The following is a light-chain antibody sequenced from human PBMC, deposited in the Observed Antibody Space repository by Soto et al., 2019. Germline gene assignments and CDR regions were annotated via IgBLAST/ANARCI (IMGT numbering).Light chain of an antibody. CDR3: AAWDGGLNGLV. V-gene: IGLV1-44*01. Sequence: QSVLTQPPSASGTPGQRVTISCSGSSSNVGSEAVNWYQHLPGTAPKLLIYSDDLRPSGVPERFSGSKSGTSASLAISGVQSEDEADYYCAAWDGGLNGLVFGGGTKVTVL. J-gene: IGLJ2*01. CDR1: SSNVGSEA. CDR2: SDD.